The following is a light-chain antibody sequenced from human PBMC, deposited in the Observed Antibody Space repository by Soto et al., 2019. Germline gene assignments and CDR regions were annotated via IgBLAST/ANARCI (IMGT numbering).Light chain of an antibody. J-gene: IGLJ2*01. Sequence: QSVLTQTPSASGTPGQSVTISCSGSNSNMGRNYVYWYQQVPGTAPKLLMYRNDVRPSGVPDRFTGSKSSTSASLAISGLRSEDEADYYCAVWDNSLNGVAFGGGTKLTVL. CDR3: AVWDNSLNGVA. V-gene: IGLV1-47*01. CDR1: NSNMGRNY. CDR2: RND.